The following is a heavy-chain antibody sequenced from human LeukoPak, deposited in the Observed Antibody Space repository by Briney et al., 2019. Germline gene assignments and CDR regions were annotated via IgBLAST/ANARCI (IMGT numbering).Heavy chain of an antibody. V-gene: IGHV3-7*03. J-gene: IGHJ6*02. CDR3: AKDYSSSWYGVHYHYGMDV. Sequence: GGSLRLSCAASGFTFSSYWMSWVRQAPGKGLEWVANIKQDGSEKYYMDSVKGRFTISRDNAKNSLYLQMNSLRAEDTALYYCAKDYSSSWYGVHYHYGMDVWGQGTTVTVSS. CDR2: IKQDGSEK. D-gene: IGHD6-13*01. CDR1: GFTFSSYW.